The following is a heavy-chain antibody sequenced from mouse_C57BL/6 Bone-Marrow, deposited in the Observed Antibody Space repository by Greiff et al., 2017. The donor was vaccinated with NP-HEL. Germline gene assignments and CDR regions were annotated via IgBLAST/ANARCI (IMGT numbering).Heavy chain of an antibody. CDR2: ISSGGSYT. D-gene: IGHD2-5*01. V-gene: IGHV5-6*01. CDR3: ASLTIVTTRGYYFDY. Sequence: EVQGVESGGDLVKPGGSLKLSCAASGFTFSSYGMSWVRQTPDKRLEWVATISSGGSYTYYPDSVKGRFTISRDNAKNTLYLQMSSLKSEDTAMYYCASLTIVTTRGYYFDYWGQGTTLTVSS. J-gene: IGHJ2*01. CDR1: GFTFSSYG.